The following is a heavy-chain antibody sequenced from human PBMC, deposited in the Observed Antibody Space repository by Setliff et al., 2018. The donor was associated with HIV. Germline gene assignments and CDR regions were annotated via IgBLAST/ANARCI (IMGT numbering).Heavy chain of an antibody. Sequence: SSETLSLTCTVSGASISRTYYWGWIRQPPGKGLEWLGSIYYSGSTYYNPSLKSRVSLSIDTSKNQFSLKLSSVTAADTAVYYCARSLLEWLLFPLHDVFDIWGQGTVVTVSS. V-gene: IGHV4-39*07. CDR3: ARSLLEWLLFPLHDVFDI. CDR1: GASISRTYY. CDR2: IYYSGST. D-gene: IGHD3-3*01. J-gene: IGHJ3*02.